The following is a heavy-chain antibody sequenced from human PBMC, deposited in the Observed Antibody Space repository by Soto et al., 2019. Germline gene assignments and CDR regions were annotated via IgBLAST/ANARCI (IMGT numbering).Heavy chain of an antibody. CDR3: AREGSGYYFDY. CDR1: GFTFGNYA. Sequence: ALRLSCAASGFTFGNYAMHWFRQAPGKGLEWVSGISWNSGSIGYADSVKGRFTISRDNAKSSLFLQMNNLRVEDTAVYYCAREGSGYYFDYWGQGTLVTVSS. V-gene: IGHV3-9*01. D-gene: IGHD3-22*01. J-gene: IGHJ4*02. CDR2: ISWNSGSI.